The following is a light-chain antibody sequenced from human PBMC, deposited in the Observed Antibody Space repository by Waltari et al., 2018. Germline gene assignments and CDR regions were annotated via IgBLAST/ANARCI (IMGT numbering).Light chain of an antibody. CDR1: QTISNY. CDR3: QQSYSVLWT. Sequence: DIQMTQSPSSLSASVGDRVTITCRASQTISNYLNLYQKKPGKAPNLLIYAASNLQSGVPSRFSGSGSGTDFTLTISSLQPEDFATYYCQQSYSVLWTFGQGTKVEIK. CDR2: AAS. V-gene: IGKV1-39*01. J-gene: IGKJ1*01.